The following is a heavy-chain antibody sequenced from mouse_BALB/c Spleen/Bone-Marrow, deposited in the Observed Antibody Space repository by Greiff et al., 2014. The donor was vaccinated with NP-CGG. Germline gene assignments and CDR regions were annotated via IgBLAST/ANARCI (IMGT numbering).Heavy chain of an antibody. D-gene: IGHD1-2*01. Sequence: VQLQQSRAELARPGASVKLSCKASGYTFTSYWMQWVKQRPGQGLEWIGAIYPGDGDTRYTQKFKGKATLTADKSSSTAYMQLSSLACEDSAVYYCARRDYGIRENYYAMDYWGQGTSVTVSS. CDR1: GYTFTSYW. J-gene: IGHJ4*01. CDR2: IYPGDGDT. V-gene: IGHV1-87*01. CDR3: ARRDYGIRENYYAMDY.